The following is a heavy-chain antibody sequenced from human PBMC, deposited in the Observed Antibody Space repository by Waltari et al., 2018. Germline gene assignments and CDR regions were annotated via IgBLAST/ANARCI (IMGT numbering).Heavy chain of an antibody. D-gene: IGHD5-18*01. CDR1: GLTVSRNY. V-gene: IGHV3-53*01. Sequence: EVQLVESGGGLIQPGGSLRLSCEASGLTVSRNYMSWVRQAPGKGLEWLSAIYSGGNTFYAVSVKVRFNISIDNPKNTLYLQTNSLRVDDTAVYYCARDDSYGQFMRFDFWGQGTVVTVSS. CDR3: ARDDSYGQFMRFDF. J-gene: IGHJ4*02. CDR2: IYSGGNT.